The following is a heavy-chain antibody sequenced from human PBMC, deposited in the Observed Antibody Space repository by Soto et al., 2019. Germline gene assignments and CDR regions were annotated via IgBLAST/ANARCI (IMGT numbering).Heavy chain of an antibody. CDR1: GYTFTSYV. D-gene: IGHD6-19*01. CDR3: GRVVATVAGPYGMDV. Sequence: QVQLVQSGAEVKKPGASVKVSCRASGYTFTSYVISWVRQAPGQGLEWMGWISAYNGNTNFAQKLQGRVTMTTDTSTSTAYIELGSLRSDETAVYYCGRVVATVAGPYGMDVWGQGTTVTVSS. V-gene: IGHV1-18*01. J-gene: IGHJ6*02. CDR2: ISAYNGNT.